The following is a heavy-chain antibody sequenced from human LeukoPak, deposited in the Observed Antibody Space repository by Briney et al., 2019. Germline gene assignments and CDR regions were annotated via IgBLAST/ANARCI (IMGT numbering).Heavy chain of an antibody. V-gene: IGHV1-2*02. J-gene: IGHJ4*02. CDR2: INPNSGGT. D-gene: IGHD2-2*01. Sequence: ASVKVSCKASGHTFTGYYMHWVRQAPGQGLEWMGWINPNSGGTNYAQKFQGRVTMTRDTSISTAYMELSRLRSDDTAVYYCARDRDPIIVVVPAAPFDYWGQGTLVTVSS. CDR1: GHTFTGYY. CDR3: ARDRDPIIVVVPAAPFDY.